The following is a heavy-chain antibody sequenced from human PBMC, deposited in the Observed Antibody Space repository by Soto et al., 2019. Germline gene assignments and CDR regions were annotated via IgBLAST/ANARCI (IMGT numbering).Heavy chain of an antibody. CDR1: GGSISSSN. D-gene: IGHD3-9*01. V-gene: IGHV3-23*01. Sequence: ETLSLTCAVYGGSISSSNWWSWVRQAPGKGLEWVSAISGSGGSTYYADSVKGRFTISRDNSKNTLYLQMNSLRAEDTAVYYCAKIRYFDWLSRYKWFDPWGQGTLVTVSS. CDR2: ISGSGGST. CDR3: AKIRYFDWLSRYKWFDP. J-gene: IGHJ5*02.